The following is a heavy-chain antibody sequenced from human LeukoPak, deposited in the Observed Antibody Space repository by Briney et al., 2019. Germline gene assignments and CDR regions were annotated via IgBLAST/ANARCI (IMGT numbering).Heavy chain of an antibody. CDR2: ISSSSKTI. J-gene: IGHJ4*02. D-gene: IGHD2-2*01. Sequence: GGSLRLSCAASGFTFSTYGMNWVRQAPGKGLEWISYISSSSKTIYYADSVKGRFTISRDSAENSLYLQMNSLRAEDTAVYYCARVASRESRAFDYWGQGTLATVSS. CDR3: ARVASRESRAFDY. V-gene: IGHV3-48*04. CDR1: GFTFSTYG.